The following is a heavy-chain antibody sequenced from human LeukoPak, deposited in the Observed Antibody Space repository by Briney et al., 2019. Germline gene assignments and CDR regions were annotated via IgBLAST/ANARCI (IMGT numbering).Heavy chain of an antibody. CDR3: AGVPGYCSSTSCYAWMLHP. CDR2: ISTYNGNT. V-gene: IGHV1-18*01. CDR1: GYTFTSYG. Sequence: ASVKVSCKASGYTFTSYGISWVRQAPGQGLEWMGWISTYNGNTNYAQKLQGRVTMTTDTSTSTAYMELRSLRSDDPAVYYCAGVPGYCSSTSCYAWMLHPWGQGTLVTLSS. D-gene: IGHD2-2*01. J-gene: IGHJ5*02.